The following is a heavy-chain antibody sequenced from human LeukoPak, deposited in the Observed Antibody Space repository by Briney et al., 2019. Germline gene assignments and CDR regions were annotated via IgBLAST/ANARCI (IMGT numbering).Heavy chain of an antibody. V-gene: IGHV3-30*02. D-gene: IGHD6-13*01. CDR1: GFTFSSYG. J-gene: IGHJ4*02. CDR2: IRYVGSNK. CDR3: AKARGGIAAAGNDY. Sequence: GGSLRLSCAASGFTFSSYGMHWVRQAPGKGLEWVAFIRYVGSNKYYADSVKGRFTISRDNSKNTLYLQMNSLRAEDTAVYYCAKARGGIAAAGNDYWGQGTLVTVSS.